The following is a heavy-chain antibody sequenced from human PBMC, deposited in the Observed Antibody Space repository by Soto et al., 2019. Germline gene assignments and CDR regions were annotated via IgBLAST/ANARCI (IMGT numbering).Heavy chain of an antibody. CDR2: ISGSGGST. V-gene: IGHV3-23*01. CDR1: GLTFSSYA. J-gene: IGHJ6*02. CDR3: AKGIMRGYDNYYYYGMDV. D-gene: IGHD5-12*01. Sequence: GGSLRLSCAASGLTFSSYAMSWVRQAPGKGLEWVSAISGSGGSTYYADSVKGRFTISRDNSENTLYLQMNSLRAEDTAVYYCAKGIMRGYDNYYYYGMDVWGQGTTVTVSS.